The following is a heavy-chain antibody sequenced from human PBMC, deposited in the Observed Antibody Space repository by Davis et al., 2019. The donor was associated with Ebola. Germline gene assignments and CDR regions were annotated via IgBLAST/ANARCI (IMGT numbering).Heavy chain of an antibody. CDR1: GYTFTSYA. V-gene: IGHV1-3*01. CDR2: INAGNGNT. D-gene: IGHD3-10*01. J-gene: IGHJ6*02. Sequence: ASVKVSCKASGYTFTSYAMHWVRQAPGQRLEWMGWINAGNGNTKYSQKFQGRVTITRDTSASTAYMELSSLRSEDTAVYYCATSMVRGALGYYYGMDVWGQGTTVTVSS. CDR3: ATSMVRGALGYYYGMDV.